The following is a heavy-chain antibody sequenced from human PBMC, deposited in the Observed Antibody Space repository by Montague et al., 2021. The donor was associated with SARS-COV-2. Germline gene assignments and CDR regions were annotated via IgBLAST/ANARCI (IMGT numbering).Heavy chain of an antibody. CDR3: ARASGKKTIFGVVISYFDY. D-gene: IGHD3-3*01. V-gene: IGHV4-31*03. CDR1: GGSISSGGYY. Sequence: TLSLTCTVSGGSISSGGYYWSWIRQHPGKGLEWIGYIYYSGSTYYNPSLKSRVTISVDTSKNQFSLKLSSVTAADTAVYYCARASGKKTIFGVVISYFDYWGQGTLVTGSS. J-gene: IGHJ4*02. CDR2: IYYSGST.